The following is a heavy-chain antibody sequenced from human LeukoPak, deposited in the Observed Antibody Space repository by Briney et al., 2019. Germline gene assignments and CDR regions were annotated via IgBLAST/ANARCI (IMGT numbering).Heavy chain of an antibody. V-gene: IGHV3-7*01. CDR1: GFTFRSYA. D-gene: IGHD6-13*01. J-gene: IGHJ4*02. CDR3: ARDAAAGTG. CDR2: IKQDGSEK. Sequence: GGSLRLSCAASGFTFRSYAMSWVRQAPGKGLEWVANIKQDGSEKYYVDSVKGRFTISRDNAKNSLYLQMNSLRAEDTAVYYCARDAAAGTGWGQGTLVTVSS.